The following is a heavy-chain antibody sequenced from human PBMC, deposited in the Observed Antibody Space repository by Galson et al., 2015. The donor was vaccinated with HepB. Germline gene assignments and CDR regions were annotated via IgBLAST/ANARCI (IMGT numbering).Heavy chain of an antibody. CDR1: GFTFSSYW. CDR3: ARTKGSRWGDAFDI. V-gene: IGHV3-74*01. J-gene: IGHJ3*02. D-gene: IGHD4-23*01. Sequence: LRLSCAASGFTFSSYWMHWVRQAPGKGLVWVSRINSDGSSTSYADSVKGRFTISRDNAKNTLYLQMNSLRAEDTAVYYCARTKGSRWGDAFDIWGQGTMVTVSS. CDR2: INSDGSST.